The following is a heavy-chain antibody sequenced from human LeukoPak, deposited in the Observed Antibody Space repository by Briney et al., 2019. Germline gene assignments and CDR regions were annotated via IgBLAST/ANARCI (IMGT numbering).Heavy chain of an antibody. CDR1: GGSISSYY. J-gene: IGHJ4*02. CDR3: ARASGIAAAGTVDY. CDR2: IYYSGST. V-gene: IGHV4-59*01. Sequence: SETLSLTCTVSGGSISSYYWSWIRQPPGKGLEWIGYIYYSGSTNYNPSLKGRVTISVDTSKNQFSLKLSSVTAADTAVYYCARASGIAAAGTVDYWGQGTLVTVSS. D-gene: IGHD6-13*01.